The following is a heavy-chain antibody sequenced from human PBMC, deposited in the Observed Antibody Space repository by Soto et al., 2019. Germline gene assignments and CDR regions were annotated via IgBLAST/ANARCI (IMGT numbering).Heavy chain of an antibody. J-gene: IGHJ6*02. D-gene: IGHD5-12*01. V-gene: IGHV3-33*06. CDR3: SNLWGDGYNLGQDYNGMDV. Sequence: QVQMVESGGGVVQPGRSLRLSCAASGFSFENYGMHWVRHAPGRGLEWLAIIWYDGSLQYYAAAVKGRFTISRDNSKNTLYLEMNSLRAEDTAVYYCSNLWGDGYNLGQDYNGMDVWGQGTTVIVSS. CDR1: GFSFENYG. CDR2: IWYDGSLQ.